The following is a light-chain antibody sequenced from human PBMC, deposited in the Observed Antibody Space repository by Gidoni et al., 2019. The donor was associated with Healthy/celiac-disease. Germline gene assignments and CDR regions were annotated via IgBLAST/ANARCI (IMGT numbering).Light chain of an antibody. Sequence: DIVINQSPDSLAVSLGERATINCKSSQSVLYSSNNKNYLAWYQQKPGQPPKLLIYWASTRESGVPDRFSGSGSGTDFTLTISSLQAEDVAVYYCQQYYSTPRTFGQGTKLEIK. CDR3: QQYYSTPRT. V-gene: IGKV4-1*01. CDR2: WAS. J-gene: IGKJ2*01. CDR1: QSVLYSSNNKNY.